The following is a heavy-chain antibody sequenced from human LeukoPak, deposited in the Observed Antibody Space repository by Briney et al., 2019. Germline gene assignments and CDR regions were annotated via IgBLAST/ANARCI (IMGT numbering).Heavy chain of an antibody. J-gene: IGHJ5*02. Sequence: PSGTLSLTCTVSGGSISSYYWSWIRQPAGKGLELIGRIYTSGTTNYNPSLKSRVTMSVDTSKNQFSLKLSSVTAADTAVYYCARAPTGTGGWNWFDPWGQGTLVTVSS. CDR1: GGSISSYY. CDR2: IYTSGTT. D-gene: IGHD1-1*01. CDR3: ARAPTGTGGWNWFDP. V-gene: IGHV4-4*07.